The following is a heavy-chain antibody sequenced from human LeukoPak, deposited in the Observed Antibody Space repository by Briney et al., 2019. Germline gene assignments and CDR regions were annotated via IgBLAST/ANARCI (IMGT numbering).Heavy chain of an antibody. CDR2: IIPILGIA. D-gene: IGHD1-7*01. J-gene: IGHJ5*02. Sequence: ASVRVSSTASVGTFISYAISWVRQAPGQGLEWMGRIIPILGIANYAQKFQGRVTIPADKSTNTANVELSSLRSEDTAVYYCARHHNWNYPSNNWFDPWGQGILVTGSS. CDR1: VGTFISYA. CDR3: ARHHNWNYPSNNWFDP. V-gene: IGHV1-69*04.